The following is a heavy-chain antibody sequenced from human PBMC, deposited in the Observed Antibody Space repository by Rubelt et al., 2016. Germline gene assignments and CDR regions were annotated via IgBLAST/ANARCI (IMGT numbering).Heavy chain of an antibody. V-gene: IGHV3-30*01. CDR3: ARDYYDSSYGAFDI. J-gene: IGHJ3*02. CDR2: DGSNK. D-gene: IGHD3-22*01. Sequence: DGSNKYYADSVKGRFTISRDNSKNTLYLQMNSLRAEDTAVYYCARDYYDSSYGAFDIWGQGTMVTVSS.